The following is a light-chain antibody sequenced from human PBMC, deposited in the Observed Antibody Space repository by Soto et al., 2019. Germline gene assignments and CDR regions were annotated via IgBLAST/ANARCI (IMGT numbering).Light chain of an antibody. CDR2: AAS. CDR3: QQSYSTPYT. Sequence: DIQMTQSPSSLSASVGDRVTITCRASQSISSYLNWYQQKPGKAPKLLIYAASSLQSGVPSRFSGSGSGTDFTLTISSLQPEDFETYYCQQSYSTPYTFCQGTKLEIK. CDR1: QSISSY. V-gene: IGKV1-39*01. J-gene: IGKJ2*01.